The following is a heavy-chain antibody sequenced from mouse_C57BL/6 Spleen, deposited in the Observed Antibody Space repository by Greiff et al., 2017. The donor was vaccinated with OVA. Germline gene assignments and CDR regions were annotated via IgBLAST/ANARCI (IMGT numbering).Heavy chain of an antibody. Sequence: QVQLQQPGAELVRPGSSVKLSCKASGYTFTSYWMHWVKQRPIQGLEWIGNIDPSDSETPYNQKFKDKATLTVDKSSSTAYMQLSSLTSEDSAVYYGARWGYSNLDYWGQGTTLTVSS. V-gene: IGHV1-52*01. CDR1: GYTFTSYW. CDR3: ARWGYSNLDY. CDR2: IDPSDSET. J-gene: IGHJ2*01. D-gene: IGHD2-5*01.